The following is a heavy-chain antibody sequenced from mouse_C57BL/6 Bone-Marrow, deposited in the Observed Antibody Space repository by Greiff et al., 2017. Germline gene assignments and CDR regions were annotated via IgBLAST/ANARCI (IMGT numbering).Heavy chain of an antibody. Sequence: QVQLQQPGAELVMPGASVKLSCKASGYTFTSYWMHWVKQRPGQGLEWIGEIDPSDSYTNYNQKFKGQFTLSVDNSSSPAYLQLSSLTSEGCAVYYCARREGDDVRAYGGRGTLVSVSA. CDR1: GYTFTSYW. D-gene: IGHD2-2*01. J-gene: IGHJ3*01. CDR3: ARREGDDVRAY. CDR2: IDPSDSYT. V-gene: IGHV1-69*01.